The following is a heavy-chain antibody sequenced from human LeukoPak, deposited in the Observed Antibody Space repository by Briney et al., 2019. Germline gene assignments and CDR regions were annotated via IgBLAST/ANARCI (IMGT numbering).Heavy chain of an antibody. D-gene: IGHD4-17*01. CDR3: ARGRIYGDSPNWFDP. V-gene: IGHV1-2*02. CDR1: GYTFTGYY. Sequence: ASVKVSCKASGYTFTGYYMHWVRQAPGQGLEWMGWINPNSGGTNYAQKFQGRVTMTRDTSISTAYMELSRLRSEDTAVYYCARGRIYGDSPNWFDPWGQGTLVTVSS. J-gene: IGHJ5*02. CDR2: INPNSGGT.